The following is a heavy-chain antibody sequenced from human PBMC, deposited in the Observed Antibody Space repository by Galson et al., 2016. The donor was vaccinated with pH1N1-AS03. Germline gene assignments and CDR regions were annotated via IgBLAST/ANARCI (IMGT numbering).Heavy chain of an antibody. V-gene: IGHV4-38-2*01. J-gene: IGHJ4*02. Sequence: ETLSLTCDVSGYSISSGYYWGWIRQAPGKALEYIGNIYHTGRTYYNLSLKSRVTISRDTSKNQLSLKVRSVAAADTAVYYCARFEWSDSYCDYWGQGMLVTVSS. CDR2: IYHTGRT. CDR3: ARFEWSDSYCDY. D-gene: IGHD3-3*01. CDR1: GYSISSGYY.